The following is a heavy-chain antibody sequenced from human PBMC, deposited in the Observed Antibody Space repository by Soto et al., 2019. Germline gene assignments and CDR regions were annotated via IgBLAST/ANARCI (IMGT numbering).Heavy chain of an antibody. V-gene: IGHV1-69*13. D-gene: IGHD2-15*01. CDR1: GGTFSSYA. CDR3: ARDGCSGGSCSLARPLYNWFDP. J-gene: IGHJ5*02. Sequence: SVKVSCKASGGTFSSYAISWVRQAPGQGLEWMGGIIPIFGTANYAQKFQGRVTITADESTSTAYMELSSLRSEDTAVYYCARDGCSGGSCSLARPLYNWFDPWGQGTLVTVPQ. CDR2: IIPIFGTA.